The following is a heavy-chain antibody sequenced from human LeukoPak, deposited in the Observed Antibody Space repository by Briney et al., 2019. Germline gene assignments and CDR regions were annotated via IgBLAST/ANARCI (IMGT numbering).Heavy chain of an antibody. CDR3: AKAPPLYYSSGWYYFDY. CDR2: INTNTGNP. V-gene: IGHV7-4-1*02. CDR1: GYTFTSYA. J-gene: IGHJ4*02. Sequence: ASVKVSCKASGYTFTSYAMNWVRQAPGQGLEWMGWINTNTGNPTYAQGFTGRFVFSLDTSVSTAYLQISSLKAEGTAVYYCAKAPPLYYSSGWYYFDYWGQGTLVTVSS. D-gene: IGHD6-19*01.